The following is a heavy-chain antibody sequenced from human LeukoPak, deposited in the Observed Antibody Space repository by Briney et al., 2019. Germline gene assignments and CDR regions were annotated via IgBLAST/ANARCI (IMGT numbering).Heavy chain of an antibody. J-gene: IGHJ6*03. V-gene: IGHV4-59*01. CDR2: FYYSGST. CDR1: GGSISSYY. D-gene: IGHD3-10*01. CDR3: ARALYGSASNNYYMDV. Sequence: PSETLSLTCTVSGGSISSYYWSWIRQPPGKGLEWIGYFYYSGSTNYNPSLKSRVIISVDTSKNQLALSLSSVTAADTAVYYCARALYGSASNNYYMDVWGKGTTVTVSS.